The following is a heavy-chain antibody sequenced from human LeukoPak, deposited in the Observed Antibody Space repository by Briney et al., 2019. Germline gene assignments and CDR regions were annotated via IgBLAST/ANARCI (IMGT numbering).Heavy chain of an antibody. CDR3: ARDRTTVAGTYYYYYMDV. Sequence: SETLSLTCTVSGGSISSYYWSWIRQPPGKGLEWIGYIYYSGSTYYSPSLKSRVTISVDTSKNQFSLKLSSVTAADTAVYYCARDRTTVAGTYYYYYMDVWGKGTTVTISS. CDR2: IYYSGST. D-gene: IGHD6-19*01. J-gene: IGHJ6*03. CDR1: GGSISSYY. V-gene: IGHV4-59*01.